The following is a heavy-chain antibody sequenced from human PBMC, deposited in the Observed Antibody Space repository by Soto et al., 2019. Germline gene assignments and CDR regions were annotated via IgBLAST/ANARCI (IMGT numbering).Heavy chain of an antibody. CDR3: ARLGSSSLDGMDV. CDR2: IIPIFGTA. Sequence: GAPVKASCKASGGTFSIYAISWVRQAPGQGLEWMGGIIPIFGTANYAQKFQGRVTITADESTSTAYMELSSLRSEDTAVYYCARLGSSSLDGMDVCGQGTTVTVSS. D-gene: IGHD6-13*01. V-gene: IGHV1-69*13. J-gene: IGHJ6*02. CDR1: GGTFSIYA.